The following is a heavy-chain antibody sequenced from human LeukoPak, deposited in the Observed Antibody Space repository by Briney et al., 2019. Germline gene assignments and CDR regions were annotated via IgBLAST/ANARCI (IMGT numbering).Heavy chain of an antibody. CDR1: GYSISSGYY. J-gene: IGHJ4*02. V-gene: IGHV4-38-2*02. CDR2: IYHSGST. D-gene: IGHD2-2*01. CDR3: ARERVPAAIDY. Sequence: SETLSLTXTVSGYSISSGYYWGWIRQPPRKGLEWIGSIYHSGSTDYNPSLKSRVTISVDTSKHQFALKLSSVTAADTAVYYCARERVPAAIDYWGQGTLVTVSS.